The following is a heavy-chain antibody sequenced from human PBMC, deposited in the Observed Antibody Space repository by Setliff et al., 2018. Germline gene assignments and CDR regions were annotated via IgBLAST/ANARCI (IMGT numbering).Heavy chain of an antibody. Sequence: PSETLSLTCTVSGGSISSGSYYWSWIRQPAGKGLEWIGSIYHSGSTYYNPSLKSRVTISVDTSKNQFSLKLSSVTAADTAVYYCARLWRRIQQIDYWGQGTLVTVSS. V-gene: IGHV4-39*07. CDR1: GGSISSGSYY. CDR3: ARLWRRIQQIDY. CDR2: IYHSGST. J-gene: IGHJ4*02. D-gene: IGHD3-10*01.